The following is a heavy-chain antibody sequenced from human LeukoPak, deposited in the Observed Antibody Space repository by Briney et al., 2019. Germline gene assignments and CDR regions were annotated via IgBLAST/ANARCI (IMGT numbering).Heavy chain of an antibody. Sequence: GGPLRLSCAASGFTVSSNYMSWVRQAPGKGLEWVSVIYSGGSTYYADSVKGRFTISRDNSKNTLYLQMNSLRAEDTAVYYCAAPGGWLVTDAFDIWGQGTMVTVSS. J-gene: IGHJ3*02. V-gene: IGHV3-53*01. CDR1: GFTVSSNY. D-gene: IGHD6-19*01. CDR2: IYSGGST. CDR3: AAPGGWLVTDAFDI.